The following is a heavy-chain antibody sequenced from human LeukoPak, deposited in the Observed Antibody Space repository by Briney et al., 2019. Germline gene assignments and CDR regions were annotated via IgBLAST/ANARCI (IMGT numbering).Heavy chain of an antibody. V-gene: IGHV3-21*01. CDR1: GFTFHDYS. D-gene: IGHD6-13*01. Sequence: GGSLRLSCAASGFTFHDYSIHWVRQAPGKGLEWVSSISSSSSYIYYADSVKGRFTISRDNAKNSLYLQMNSLRAEDTAVYYCARGDRSSWCFDYWGQGTLVTVSS. J-gene: IGHJ4*02. CDR3: ARGDRSSWCFDY. CDR2: ISSSSSYI.